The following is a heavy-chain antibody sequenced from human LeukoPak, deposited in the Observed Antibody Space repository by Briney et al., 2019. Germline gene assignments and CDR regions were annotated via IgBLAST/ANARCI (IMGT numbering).Heavy chain of an antibody. Sequence: SETLSLTCTVSGGSISSYYWSWIRQPAGKGLEWIGRIYTSGSTNYNPSLKSRVTMSVDTSKNQFSLKLSSVTAADTAVYYCARSEQAVEEPGFYYYYYMDVWGKGATVTVSS. CDR2: IYTSGST. J-gene: IGHJ6*03. CDR3: ARSEQAVEEPGFYYYYYMDV. D-gene: IGHD1-14*01. V-gene: IGHV4-4*07. CDR1: GGSISSYY.